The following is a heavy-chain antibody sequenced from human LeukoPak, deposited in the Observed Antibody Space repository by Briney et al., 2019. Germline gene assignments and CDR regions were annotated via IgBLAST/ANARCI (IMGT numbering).Heavy chain of an antibody. CDR3: ATSRPDELRFGELLSAHLDAFDI. V-gene: IGHV3-53*01. CDR2: IYSGGST. CDR1: GFTVSSNY. D-gene: IGHD3-10*01. J-gene: IGHJ3*02. Sequence: GGSLRLSCAASGFTVSSNYMSWVRQAPGKGLEWVSVIYSGGSTYYADSVKGRFTISRDNSKNTLYLQMNSLRAEDTAVYYCATSRPDELRFGELLSAHLDAFDIWGQGTMVTVSS.